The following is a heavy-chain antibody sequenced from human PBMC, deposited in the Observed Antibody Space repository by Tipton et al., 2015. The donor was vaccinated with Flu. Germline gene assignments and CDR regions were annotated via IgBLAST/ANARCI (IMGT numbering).Heavy chain of an antibody. Sequence: SLRLSCTASGFAFFTYAMHWVRQAPGKGLEWVAVISYDGNKKYYADSVKGRFTISRDNSKNTLYLQMNSLRADDTAMYFCARGQGGTADYFDYWGQGTLVSVSS. J-gene: IGHJ4*02. V-gene: IGHV3-30-3*01. D-gene: IGHD3-16*01. CDR3: ARGQGGTADYFDY. CDR1: GFAFFTYA. CDR2: ISYDGNKK.